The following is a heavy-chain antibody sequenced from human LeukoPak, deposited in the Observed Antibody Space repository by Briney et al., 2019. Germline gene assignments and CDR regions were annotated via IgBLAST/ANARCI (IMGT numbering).Heavy chain of an antibody. Sequence: SETLSLTCTVSGGSTSSSSYYWGWIRQPPGKGLEWIGSIYYNVTTYYNPSLKSRVTISVDTSKNQLSLKLTSVTAADTAVYYCARGGYSAYPRYDWFDPWGQGTLVTVSS. D-gene: IGHD5-12*01. CDR2: IYYNVTT. J-gene: IGHJ5*02. V-gene: IGHV4-39*07. CDR1: GGSTSSSSYY. CDR3: ARGGYSAYPRYDWFDP.